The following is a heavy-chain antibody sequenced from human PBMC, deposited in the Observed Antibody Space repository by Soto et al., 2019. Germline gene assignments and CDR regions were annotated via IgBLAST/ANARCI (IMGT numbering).Heavy chain of an antibody. Sequence: SETLSLTCTVSGGSISSGGYYWSWIRQHPGKGLEWIGFIYYSGSTYYNPSLKSRVTISVDTSKNQFSLKLSSVTAADTAVYYCARVAYYGSGIFPGHWGQGTLVTVSS. CDR1: GGSISSGGYY. D-gene: IGHD3-10*01. CDR2: IYYSGST. J-gene: IGHJ4*02. CDR3: ARVAYYGSGIFPGH. V-gene: IGHV4-31*03.